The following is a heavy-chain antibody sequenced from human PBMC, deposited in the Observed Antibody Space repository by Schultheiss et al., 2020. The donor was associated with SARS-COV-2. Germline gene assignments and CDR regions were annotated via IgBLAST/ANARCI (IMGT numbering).Heavy chain of an antibody. CDR2: IYYSGST. D-gene: IGHD3-10*01. Sequence: GSLRLSCTVSGGSISSYYWSWIRQPPGKGLEWIGYIYYSGSTNYNPSLKSRVTISVDTSKNQFSLKLSSVTAADTAVYYCARGSSIRYYYGSGTYGMDVWGQGTTVTVSS. J-gene: IGHJ6*02. V-gene: IGHV4-59*12. CDR1: GGSISSYY. CDR3: ARGSSIRYYYGSGTYGMDV.